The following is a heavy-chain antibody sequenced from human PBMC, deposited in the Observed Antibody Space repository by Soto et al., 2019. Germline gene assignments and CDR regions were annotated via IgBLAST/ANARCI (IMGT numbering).Heavy chain of an antibody. Sequence: SDTLSLTCTVSCGSLSSYYWSWIRQPPGKGLEWIGYIYYSGSTNYNPSLKSRVTISVDTSKNQFSLKLSSVTAADTAVYYCARELELNWFDPWGQGTLVTVSS. CDR1: CGSLSSYY. J-gene: IGHJ5*02. CDR2: IYYSGST. D-gene: IGHD1-7*01. V-gene: IGHV4-59*01. CDR3: ARELELNWFDP.